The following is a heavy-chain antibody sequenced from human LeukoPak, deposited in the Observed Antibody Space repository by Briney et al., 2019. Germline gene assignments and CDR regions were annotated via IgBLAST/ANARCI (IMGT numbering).Heavy chain of an antibody. Sequence: SETLSLTCTVSGGSISSSDYYWGWIRQPPGKGLEWIGNIYNSGSTYYNPSLKSRVTISVDTSKNQFSLKLSSVTAADTAVYYCAIYDSSGYYHDYWGQGTLVTVSS. D-gene: IGHD3-22*01. J-gene: IGHJ4*02. V-gene: IGHV4-39*07. CDR2: IYNSGST. CDR1: GGSISSSDYY. CDR3: AIYDSSGYYHDY.